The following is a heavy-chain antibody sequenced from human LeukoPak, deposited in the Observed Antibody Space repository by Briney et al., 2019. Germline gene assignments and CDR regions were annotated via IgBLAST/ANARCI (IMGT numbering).Heavy chain of an antibody. CDR2: ISGSGGST. Sequence: PGGSLRLSCAASGFTFSSYAMSWVRQAPGKGLEWVSAISGSGGSTYYADSVKGRFTISRDNSKNTLYLQMNSLRAEDTAVYYCAKGLVSWTMKTALDYWGQGTLVTVSS. V-gene: IGHV3-23*01. CDR1: GFTFSSYA. D-gene: IGHD3-3*01. J-gene: IGHJ4*02. CDR3: AKGLVSWTMKTALDY.